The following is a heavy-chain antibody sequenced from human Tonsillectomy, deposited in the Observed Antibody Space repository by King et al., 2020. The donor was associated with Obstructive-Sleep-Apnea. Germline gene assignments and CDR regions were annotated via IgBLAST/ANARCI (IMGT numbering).Heavy chain of an antibody. J-gene: IGHJ5*02. Sequence: VQLQQWGAGLLKPSETLSLNCAVDGGSFSDYYWSWIRQPPGKGLEWIGEINHSGSTNYNPSLKSRPAISIDTSKNQFSLRLSSMTAADTAVYYCARGADGITAVGMGDNWFDPWGQGTLVTVSS. V-gene: IGHV4-34*01. CDR3: ARGADGITAVGMGDNWFDP. CDR1: GGSFSDYY. CDR2: INHSGST. D-gene: IGHD6-13*01.